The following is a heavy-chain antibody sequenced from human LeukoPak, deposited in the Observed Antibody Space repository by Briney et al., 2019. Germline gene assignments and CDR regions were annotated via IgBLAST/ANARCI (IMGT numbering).Heavy chain of an antibody. J-gene: IGHJ4*02. V-gene: IGHV3-23*01. Sequence: PGGSLRLSCAASGFTFSTSAMSWVRQAPGKGLEWVSTLTGGDGGTYYADSVMGRFTISRDISKHTLFLEMRSLRAEDTAVYYCARGSYDTDFDYWGQGTLVTVSS. CDR1: GFTFSTSA. CDR3: ARGSYDTDFDY. CDR2: LTGGDGGT. D-gene: IGHD3-22*01.